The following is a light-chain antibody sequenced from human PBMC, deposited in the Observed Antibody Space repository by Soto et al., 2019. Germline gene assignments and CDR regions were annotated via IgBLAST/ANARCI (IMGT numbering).Light chain of an antibody. V-gene: IGKV1-8*01. CDR3: QQYYSSPRLT. Sequence: AIRMTQSPSSLSASTGYRITITCRASQGISSCLAWYQQKPGKAPKLLIYAASTLQSGVPSRFSGSGSGTDFTLTISCLQTEDFATYYWQQYYSSPRLTFGGGTKVEIK. J-gene: IGKJ4*01. CDR1: QGISSC. CDR2: AAS.